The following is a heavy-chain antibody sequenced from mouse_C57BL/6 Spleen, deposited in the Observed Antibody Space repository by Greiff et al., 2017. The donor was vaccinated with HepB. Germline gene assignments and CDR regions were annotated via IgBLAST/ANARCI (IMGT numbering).Heavy chain of an antibody. CDR3: ARGDYYDYDADY. Sequence: VQLQQSGAELVRPGASVKLSCKASGYTFTDYYINWVKQRPGQGLEWIARIYPGSGNTYYNEKFKGKATLTAEKSSSTAYMQLSSLTSEESAVYFCARGDYYDYDADYWGQGTTLTVSS. V-gene: IGHV1-76*01. J-gene: IGHJ2*01. D-gene: IGHD2-4*01. CDR1: GYTFTDYY. CDR2: IYPGSGNT.